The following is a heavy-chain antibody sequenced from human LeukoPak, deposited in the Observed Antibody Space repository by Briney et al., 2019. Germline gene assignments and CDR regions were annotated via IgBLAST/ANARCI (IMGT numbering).Heavy chain of an antibody. CDR1: GFTFSSHW. J-gene: IGHJ4*02. CDR3: ARDTFIAAAGSDY. D-gene: IGHD6-13*01. Sequence: GGSLRLSCAASGFTFSSHWMSWVRQAPGKGLEWVANIKKDGSEKYYEDAVKGRFTISRDNAKTSLYLQMNSLRAEDTAVYYCARDTFIAAAGSDYWGQGTLVTVSS. CDR2: IKKDGSEK. V-gene: IGHV3-7*01.